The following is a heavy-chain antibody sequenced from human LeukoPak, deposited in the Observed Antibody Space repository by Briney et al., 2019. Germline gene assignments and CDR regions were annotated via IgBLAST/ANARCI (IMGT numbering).Heavy chain of an antibody. Sequence: GASVKVSCKVSGYTLTELSMHWVRQAPGKGLEWMGGFDPEDGETIYAQKFQGRVTMTEDTSTDTAYMELSSLRSEDTAVYYCARGWGGSPTRHLGGGRYCSGGSCYPGYWGQGTLVTVSS. CDR3: ARGWGGSPTRHLGGGRYCSGGSCYPGY. J-gene: IGHJ4*02. CDR1: GYTLTELS. V-gene: IGHV1-24*01. D-gene: IGHD2-15*01. CDR2: FDPEDGET.